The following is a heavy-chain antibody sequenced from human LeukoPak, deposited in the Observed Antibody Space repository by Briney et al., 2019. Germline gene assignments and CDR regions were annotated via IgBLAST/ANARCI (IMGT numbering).Heavy chain of an antibody. J-gene: IGHJ4*02. Sequence: GGSLRLSCAASGFTFSSSAMHWVRQAPGKGLEWVAVSSYDGSNKYYADSVKGRFTISRDNSKNTLHLQMNSLRPEDTAVYYCARGGSGWYFDYWGQGALVTVSS. CDR2: SSYDGSNK. D-gene: IGHD6-19*01. CDR3: ARGGSGWYFDY. V-gene: IGHV3-30*04. CDR1: GFTFSSSA.